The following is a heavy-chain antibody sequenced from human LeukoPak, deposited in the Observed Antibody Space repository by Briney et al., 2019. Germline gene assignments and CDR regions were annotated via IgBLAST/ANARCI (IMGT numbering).Heavy chain of an antibody. CDR3: ATAHCTTTSCYLTSAPDY. J-gene: IGHJ4*02. CDR2: FDPEDGET. CDR1: GYTLTELS. Sequence: ASVKVSCKVSGYTLTELSMHWVRQAPGKGLEWMGTFDPEDGETIYAQKFQGRVTMTEDTSTPTAYMELSSLKSEDTAVYYCATAHCTTTSCYLTSAPDYWGQGTLVTVSS. V-gene: IGHV1-24*01. D-gene: IGHD2-2*01.